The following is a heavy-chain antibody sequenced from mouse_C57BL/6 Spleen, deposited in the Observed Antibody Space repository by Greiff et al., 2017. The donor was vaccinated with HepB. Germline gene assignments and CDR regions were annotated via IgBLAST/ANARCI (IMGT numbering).Heavy chain of an antibody. CDR1: GYSITSGYY. CDR3: ARDGYYQYYFDY. V-gene: IGHV3-6*01. J-gene: IGHJ2*01. D-gene: IGHD2-3*01. Sequence: VQLQQSGPGLVKPSQSLSLTCSVTGYSITSGYYWNWIRRFPGNKLEWMGYISYDGSNNYNPSLKNRISITRDTSKNQFFLKLNSVTTEDTATYYCARDGYYQYYFDYWGQGTTLTVSS. CDR2: ISYDGSN.